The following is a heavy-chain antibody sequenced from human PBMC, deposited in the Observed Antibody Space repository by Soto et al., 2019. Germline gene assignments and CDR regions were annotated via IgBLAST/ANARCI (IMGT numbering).Heavy chain of an antibody. D-gene: IGHD3-3*01. J-gene: IGHJ6*02. V-gene: IGHV3-23*01. CDR2: ISGSGGST. CDR1: GFTFSSYA. Sequence: HPGGSLRLSCAASGFTFSSYAMSWVRQAPGKGLEWVSAISGSGGSTYYADSVKGRFTISRDNSKNTLYLQMNSLRAEDTAVYYCARGIFGEWLLPIDYYYYYGMDVWGQGTTVTVSS. CDR3: ARGIFGEWLLPIDYYYYYGMDV.